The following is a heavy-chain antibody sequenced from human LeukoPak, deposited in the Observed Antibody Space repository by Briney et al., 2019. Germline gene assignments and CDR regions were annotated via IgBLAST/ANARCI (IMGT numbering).Heavy chain of an antibody. V-gene: IGHV3-74*01. D-gene: IGHD4-17*01. Sequence: GGSLRLSCAASGYTFSTYRMHWVRQGPGKGLVWVSRINEDGTSTSYAESVRGRFTISRDNAKNTLYLQMNSLRAEDAAVYYCTRDTVGARDSWGQGTLVTVSS. CDR2: INEDGTST. J-gene: IGHJ4*02. CDR1: GYTFSTYR. CDR3: TRDTVGARDS.